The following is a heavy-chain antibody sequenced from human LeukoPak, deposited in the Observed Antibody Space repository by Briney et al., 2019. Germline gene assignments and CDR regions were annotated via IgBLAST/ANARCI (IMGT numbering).Heavy chain of an antibody. CDR2: INPNSGGT. CDR3: ARESVQGYCSSTSCPCDY. D-gene: IGHD2-2*01. Sequence: GASVKVSCKASGYTFTGYYMHWVRQAPGQGLEWMGWINPNSGGTNHAQKFQGRVTMTRDTSISTAYMELSRLRSDDTAVYYCARESVQGYCSSTSCPCDYWGQGTLVTVSS. CDR1: GYTFTGYY. J-gene: IGHJ4*02. V-gene: IGHV1-2*02.